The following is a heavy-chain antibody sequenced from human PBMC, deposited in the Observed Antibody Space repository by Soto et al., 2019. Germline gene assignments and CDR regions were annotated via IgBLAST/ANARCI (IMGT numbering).Heavy chain of an antibody. V-gene: IGHV4-34*01. CDR1: GGSFSGYY. CDR2: INHSGST. Sequence: PSETLSLTCAVYGGSFSGYYWSWIRTPPGKGLEWIGDINHSGSTNYNPSLKSRVTISVDTSKNQFSLKLSSVTAADTAVYYCARASSRITIFGVVIIWFDPWGQGTLVTVSS. CDR3: ARASSRITIFGVVIIWFDP. D-gene: IGHD3-3*01. J-gene: IGHJ5*02.